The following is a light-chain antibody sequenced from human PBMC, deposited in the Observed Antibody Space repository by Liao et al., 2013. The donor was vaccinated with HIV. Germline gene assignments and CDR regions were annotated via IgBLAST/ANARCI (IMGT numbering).Light chain of an antibody. V-gene: IGLV3-21*04. CDR3: QVWDSSIRGVV. CDR2: YDS. Sequence: SYELTQPPSVSVAPRKTARITCGGKNIGSESVHWYQQKPGQAPVLVIYYDSDRPSGIPERFSGSNSGHTATLTISRAEAGDEADYYCQVWDSSIRGVVFGGGTKLTVL. J-gene: IGLJ2*01. CDR1: NIGSES.